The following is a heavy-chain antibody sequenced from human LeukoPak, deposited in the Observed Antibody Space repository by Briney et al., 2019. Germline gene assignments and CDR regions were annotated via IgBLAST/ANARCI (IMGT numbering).Heavy chain of an antibody. J-gene: IGHJ3*01. CDR3: EKAITDSPGRHYDLPNL. Sequence: PSETLSLTCAVPVYSISSGYYWAWIRQPPGKGLEWIGSIYHSGSTYYNPSLKSRVTISVDTSKNQFSLKLSSVTAADTAVYYCEKAITDSPGRHYDLPNLWGQGTMVTVSS. V-gene: IGHV4-38-2*01. D-gene: IGHD3-10*01. CDR2: IYHSGST. CDR1: VYSISSGYY.